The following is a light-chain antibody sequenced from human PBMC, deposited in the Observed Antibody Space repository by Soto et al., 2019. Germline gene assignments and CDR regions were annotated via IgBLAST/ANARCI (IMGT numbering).Light chain of an antibody. CDR3: ASYTSSSTSVI. Sequence: QSALTQPASVSGSPGQSITISCTGTSSDVGAYNYVSWYQQYPGKAPKVIIFEVRKRPSGVSNRFSGSKSGDTASLTISGLQAEDEADYYCASYTSSSTSVIFGRGTKLTVL. CDR2: EVR. CDR1: SSDVGAYNY. J-gene: IGLJ2*01. V-gene: IGLV2-14*01.